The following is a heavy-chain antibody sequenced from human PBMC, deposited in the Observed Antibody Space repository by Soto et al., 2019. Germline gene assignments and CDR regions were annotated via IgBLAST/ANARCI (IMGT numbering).Heavy chain of an antibody. Sequence: RSYAMGGARRTPGKGLEWVSAISGSGGSTYYADSVKGRFTISRDTSKNTVYLQMHSLSAEDTAVYYCAKDYYESSGYRGFFDYWGQGTLVTVSS. J-gene: IGHJ4*02. CDR3: AKDYYESSGYRGFFDY. CDR1: RSYA. V-gene: IGHV3-23*01. CDR2: ISGSGGST. D-gene: IGHD3-22*01.